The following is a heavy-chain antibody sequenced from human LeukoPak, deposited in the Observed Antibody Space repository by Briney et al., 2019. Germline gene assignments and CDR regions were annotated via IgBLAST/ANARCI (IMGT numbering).Heavy chain of an antibody. CDR2: IIPMFDTA. CDR1: EAXFSNSA. CDR3: ARDDNDILTGYFDS. V-gene: IGHV1-69*13. D-gene: IGHD3-9*01. Sequence: SVKVSCKASEAXFSNSAINWVRLAPGQGLEWMGGIIPMFDTAHYAEKFQGRVTISADESTNTVYMELRGLRSEDTAVYYCARDDNDILTGYFDSWGQGTLVTVSS. J-gene: IGHJ5*01.